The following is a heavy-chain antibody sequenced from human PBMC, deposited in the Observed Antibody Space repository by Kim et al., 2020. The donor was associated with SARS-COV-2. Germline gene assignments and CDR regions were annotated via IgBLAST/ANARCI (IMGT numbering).Heavy chain of an antibody. CDR1: GFTFSSYG. V-gene: IGHV3-33*01. Sequence: GGSLRLSCAASGFTFSSYGMHWVRQAPGKGLEWVAVIWYDGSNKYYADSVKGRFTISRDNSKNTLYLQMNSLRAEDTAVYYCARVDEFGELWFDPWGQGTLVTVSS. CDR3: ARVDEFGELWFDP. D-gene: IGHD3-10*01. CDR2: IWYDGSNK. J-gene: IGHJ5*02.